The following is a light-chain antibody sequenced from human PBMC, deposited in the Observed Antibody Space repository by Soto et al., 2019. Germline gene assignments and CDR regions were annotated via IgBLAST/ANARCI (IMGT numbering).Light chain of an antibody. CDR3: ETWDNNTWV. CDR1: SGHSTYI. Sequence: QLVLTQSSSASASLGSSVRLTCTLSSGHSTYIIAWHQQQPGKAPRFLMKVEGSGSYDKGSGVPDRFSGSSSGADRYLTIYNLQFEDEADYFCETWDNNTWVFGGGTQLTVL. CDR2: VEGSGSY. V-gene: IGLV4-60*02. J-gene: IGLJ3*02.